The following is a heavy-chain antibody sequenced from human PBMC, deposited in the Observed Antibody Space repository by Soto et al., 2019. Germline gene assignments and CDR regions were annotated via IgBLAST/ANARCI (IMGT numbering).Heavy chain of an antibody. CDR1: GGSINTDYW. D-gene: IGHD3-16*01. V-gene: IGHV4-4*02. CDR3: ARGFDYRWVY. J-gene: IGHJ4*02. Sequence: PSETLSLTCAVSGGSINTDYWWSWVQSPGKGLEWIGEIHHSVGTNYIQSLKSRVTMSLDKSNNQLSLKLSSVTAADTAVYHCARGFDYRWVYWGPGTLVTVSS. CDR2: IHHSVGT.